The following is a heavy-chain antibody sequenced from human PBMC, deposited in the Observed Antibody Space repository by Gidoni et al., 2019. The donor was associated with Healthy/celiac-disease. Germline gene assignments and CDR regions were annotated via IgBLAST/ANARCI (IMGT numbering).Heavy chain of an antibody. Sequence: QLQLQESGPGLVKPSETLSLTCTVSGGSISSRSYYWGWIRQPPGKGLEWFGSIDYSGSTYYTPSLKSRVTISVDTSKNQFSLKLSSVTAADTAVYYCARLVRYGSGPIDAFDIWGQGTMVTVSS. CDR3: ARLVRYGSGPIDAFDI. V-gene: IGHV4-39*01. CDR2: IDYSGST. D-gene: IGHD3-10*01. J-gene: IGHJ3*02. CDR1: GGSISSRSYY.